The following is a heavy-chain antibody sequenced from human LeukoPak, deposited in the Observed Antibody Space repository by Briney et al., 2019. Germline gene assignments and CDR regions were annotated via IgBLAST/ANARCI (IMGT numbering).Heavy chain of an antibody. CDR2: INHSGST. Sequence: SETLSLTCAVYGGSFSGYYWSWIRQPPGKGLEWIGEINHSGSTNYNPSLKSRVTISVDTSKNQFSLRLSSVTAAETAVYYCARHGSIVDYDDVWGSYRSEYYFDYWGQGTLVTVSS. CDR1: GGSFSGYY. D-gene: IGHD3-16*02. V-gene: IGHV4-34*01. CDR3: ARHGSIVDYDDVWGSYRSEYYFDY. J-gene: IGHJ4*02.